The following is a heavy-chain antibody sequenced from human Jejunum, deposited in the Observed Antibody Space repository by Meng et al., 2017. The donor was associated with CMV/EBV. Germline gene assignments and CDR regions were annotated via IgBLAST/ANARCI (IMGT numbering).Heavy chain of an antibody. CDR1: DKYA. J-gene: IGHJ4*02. V-gene: IGHV3-9*01. D-gene: IGHD3-3*01. CDR3: VRVFNYDFWDGYSDYYFDD. Sequence: DKYAIHWVRQAPGKGLEWVSGISWNSGTRDYADSVKGRFTISRDNAKTSLYLQMDSLRAEDTAVYYCVRVFNYDFWDGYSDYYFDDWGQGTLVTVSS. CDR2: ISWNSGTR.